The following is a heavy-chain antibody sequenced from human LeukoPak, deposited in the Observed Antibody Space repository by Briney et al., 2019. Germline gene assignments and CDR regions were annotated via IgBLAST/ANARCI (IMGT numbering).Heavy chain of an antibody. J-gene: IGHJ5*02. Sequence: SETMSLTCAVYGGSFSGYYWSWIRQPPGKGLEWIGEINHSGSTNYNPSLKSRVTISVDTSKNQFSLKLSSVTAADTAVYYCARPLGAARYNWFDPWGQGTLVTVSS. CDR2: INHSGST. D-gene: IGHD1-26*01. CDR3: ARPLGAARYNWFDP. V-gene: IGHV4-34*01. CDR1: GGSFSGYY.